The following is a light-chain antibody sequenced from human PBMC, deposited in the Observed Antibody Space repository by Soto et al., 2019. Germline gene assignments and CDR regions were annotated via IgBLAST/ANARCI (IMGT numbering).Light chain of an antibody. CDR1: QSISGW. J-gene: IGKJ4*01. V-gene: IGKV1-5*01. CDR2: DTS. Sequence: DIQMTQSPSTLSASVGDRVTITCRASQSISGWLAWYQQKPGKAPKLLIYDTSSLESGVPARFSGTGSGTEFTLTITSLQPDDFATYYCQQYNSYSLTFGGGTKVDNK. CDR3: QQYNSYSLT.